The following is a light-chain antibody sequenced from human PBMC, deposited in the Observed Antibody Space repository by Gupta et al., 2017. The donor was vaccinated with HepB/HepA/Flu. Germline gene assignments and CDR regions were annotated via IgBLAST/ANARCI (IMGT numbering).Light chain of an antibody. CDR2: DVN. J-gene: IGLJ2*01. V-gene: IGLV2-11*01. CDR3: CSDAGTYTKV. CDR1: SSDVGGYNY. Sequence: QSALPQPRSVSGSPGPSVTISCTGTSSDVGGYNYVSWYQQHPGKAPNVMIYDVNKRPAGVPARFSGSKSGNTASLTISGRQAEDEADYYFCSDAGTYTKVFGGGTKLTVL.